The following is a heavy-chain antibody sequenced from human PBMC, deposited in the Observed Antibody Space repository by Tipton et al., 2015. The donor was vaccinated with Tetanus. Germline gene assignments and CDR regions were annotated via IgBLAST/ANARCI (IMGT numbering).Heavy chain of an antibody. D-gene: IGHD3-3*01. Sequence: TLSLTCSVSGGSLRSGDYQWNWIRQPPGKGLEWLAYISPSGRTNSNYSLKSRITISQDKSKNQISLRLTSVTAADTAVYYCVRANYEFPKKGPCDDWGPGSLVIVSS. CDR1: GGSLRSGDYQ. J-gene: IGHJ4*02. CDR2: ISPSGRT. V-gene: IGHV4-61*08. CDR3: VRANYEFPKKGPCDD.